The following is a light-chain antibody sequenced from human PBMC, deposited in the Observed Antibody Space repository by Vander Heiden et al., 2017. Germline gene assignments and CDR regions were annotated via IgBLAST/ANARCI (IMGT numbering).Light chain of an antibody. V-gene: IGLV3-9*01. CDR3: QEWDNGSVV. Sequence: SYALTQALSVSVPLGQTASITRGGKYIGSKNVHWYQPKPGQAPVLCSYRDNNRPSGIPERVSGSNSANTATLTISSAEVGDESYYFCQEWDNGSVVFGGGTKLTVL. CDR1: YIGSKN. CDR2: RDN. J-gene: IGLJ2*01.